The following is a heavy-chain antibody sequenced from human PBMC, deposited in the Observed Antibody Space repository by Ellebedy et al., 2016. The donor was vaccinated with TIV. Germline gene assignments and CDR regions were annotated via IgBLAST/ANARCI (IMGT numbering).Heavy chain of an antibody. J-gene: IGHJ5*02. CDR2: ISYSGST. CDR3: ASPYRARLHH. CDR1: GDSISRGDSY. D-gene: IGHD3-16*01. V-gene: IGHV4-30-4*01. Sequence: SETLSLTCTVSGDSISRGDSYWSWIRQPPGTGLEWIGYISYSGSTYYNPSLKSRVTISIDTSKNQFSLKLSSVTAADTAVYYCASPYRARLHHWGQGTLVTVSS.